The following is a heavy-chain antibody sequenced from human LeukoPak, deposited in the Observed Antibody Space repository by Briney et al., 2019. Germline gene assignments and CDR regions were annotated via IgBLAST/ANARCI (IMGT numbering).Heavy chain of an antibody. CDR2: INHSGST. J-gene: IGHJ6*02. V-gene: IGHV4-39*07. Sequence: PSETLSLTCTVSGGSISSSSYYWSWLRQPPGKGLEWIGEINHSGSTNYNPSLKSRVTISVDTSKNQFSLKLSSVTAADTAVYYCARVAYCSSTSCQPAGGMDVWGQGTTVTVSS. CDR1: GGSISSSSYY. CDR3: ARVAYCSSTSCQPAGGMDV. D-gene: IGHD2-2*01.